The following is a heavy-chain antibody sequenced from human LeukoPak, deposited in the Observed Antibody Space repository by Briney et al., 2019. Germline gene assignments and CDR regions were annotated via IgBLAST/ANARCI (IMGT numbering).Heavy chain of an antibody. CDR3: AREGLNMVRGVIPKEAWGWFDP. V-gene: IGHV4-61*02. J-gene: IGHJ5*02. D-gene: IGHD3-10*01. CDR2: IYTSGNT. CDR1: GGSISSGTYY. Sequence: SETLSLTCTVSGGSISSGTYYWNWIRQPAGKGLEWIGRIYTSGNTNYHPSLKSRVTISVDTSKNQFSLKLSSVTAADTAVYYCAREGLNMVRGVIPKEAWGWFDPWGQGTLVTVSS.